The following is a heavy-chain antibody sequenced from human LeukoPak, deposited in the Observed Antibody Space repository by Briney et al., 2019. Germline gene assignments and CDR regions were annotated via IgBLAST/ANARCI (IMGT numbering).Heavy chain of an antibody. J-gene: IGHJ6*03. CDR2: ISGSGGST. V-gene: IGHV3-23*01. CDR3: AKVPPWDTMVRGVIQTPRDYYYMDV. Sequence: PGGSLRLSCAASGFTFSSYAMSWVRQAPGKGLEWVSAISGSGGSTYYADSEKGRLTISRDNSKNTLYLQVNSLRAEDTAVYYCAKVPPWDTMVRGVIQTPRDYYYMDVWGKGTTVTVSS. CDR1: GFTFSSYA. D-gene: IGHD3-10*01.